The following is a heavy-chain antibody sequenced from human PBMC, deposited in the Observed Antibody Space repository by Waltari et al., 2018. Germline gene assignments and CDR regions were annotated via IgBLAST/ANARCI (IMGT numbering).Heavy chain of an antibody. CDR1: GGSISSGDYY. D-gene: IGHD2-2*01. J-gene: IGHJ4*02. CDR2: IYYSGST. CDR3: ARGYCSSTSCSHVFDY. V-gene: IGHV4-30-4*08. Sequence: QVQLQESGPGLVKPSQTLSLTCTVSGGSISSGDYYWSWIRQPPGKGLEWIGYIYYSGSTYYNPSLKSRVTISVDTSKNQFSLKLSSVTAADTAVYYCARGYCSSTSCSHVFDYWGQGTLVTVSS.